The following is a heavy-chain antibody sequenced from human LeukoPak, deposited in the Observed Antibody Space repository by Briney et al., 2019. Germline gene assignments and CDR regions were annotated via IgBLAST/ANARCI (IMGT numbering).Heavy chain of an antibody. D-gene: IGHD1-7*01. Sequence: PSETLSLTCTVSGGSISSCSYYWGWIRQPPGKGLEWIGSIYYSGSTYYNPSLRSRATISVDTSKNQCSRKRRSVTAADPAVYYCASQLRRGGIDYWGQGTLVTVSS. CDR3: ASQLRRGGIDY. J-gene: IGHJ4*02. CDR1: GGSISSCSYY. CDR2: IYYSGST. V-gene: IGHV4-39*07.